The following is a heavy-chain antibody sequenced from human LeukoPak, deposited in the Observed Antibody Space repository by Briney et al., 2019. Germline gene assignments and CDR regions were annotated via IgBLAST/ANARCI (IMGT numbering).Heavy chain of an antibody. CDR3: AREEYYYGSGSYQWANWFDP. CDR2: MNPNSGNT. Sequence: ASVKVSCKASGYTFTSYDINWVRQATGQGLEWMGWMNPNSGNTGYAQKFQGRVTMTRNTSISTAYMELSSLRSEDTAVYYCAREEYYYGSGSYQWANWFDPWGQGTLVTVSS. D-gene: IGHD3-10*01. J-gene: IGHJ5*02. CDR1: GYTFTSYD. V-gene: IGHV1-8*01.